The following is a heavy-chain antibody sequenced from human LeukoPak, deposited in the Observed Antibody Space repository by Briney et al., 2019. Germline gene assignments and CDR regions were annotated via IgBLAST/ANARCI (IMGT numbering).Heavy chain of an antibody. CDR3: ARGYYYYYMDV. V-gene: IGHV7-4-1*02. CDR2: INTNTGNP. CDR1: GYTFTSYA. Sequence: ASVKVSCKASGYTFTSYAMNWVRQAPGQGLEWMGWINTNTGNPTYAHSFTGRFVFSLDTSVSTAYLQISSLKAEDTALYYCARGYYYYYMDVWGKGTTVTVSS. J-gene: IGHJ6*03.